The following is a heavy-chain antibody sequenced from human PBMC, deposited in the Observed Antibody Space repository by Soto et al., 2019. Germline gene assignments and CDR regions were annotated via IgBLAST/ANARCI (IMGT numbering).Heavy chain of an antibody. V-gene: IGHV4-31*03. CDR2: IYYSGST. D-gene: IGHD6-13*01. CDR3: ARDRSSHRAFDI. J-gene: IGHJ3*02. Sequence: QVQLQESGPGLEKPSQTLSLTCTVSGGSIRSGGYYWSWIRQHPGKGLEWIGHIYYSGSTYQNPSLKSRVTISVDTSKNQFSLKLSSVTAADTAVYYCARDRSSHRAFDIWGQGTIVTVSS. CDR1: GGSIRSGGYY.